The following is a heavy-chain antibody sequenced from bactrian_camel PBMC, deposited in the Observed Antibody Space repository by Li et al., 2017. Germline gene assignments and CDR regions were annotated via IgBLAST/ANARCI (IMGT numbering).Heavy chain of an antibody. CDR3: AAENCIFRRRKSRLANDYNY. D-gene: IGHD7*01. Sequence: QLVESGGGSVQAGGSLRLSCVGSEYTYNSYCMGWFRQAPGKEREEVASLDSLGSTTYADSVKGRFTISKDNAKNTLYLQMNSLKPEDTAMYYCAAENCIFRRRKSRLANDYNYWGQGTQVTVS. CDR2: LDSLGST. V-gene: IGHV3S55*01. J-gene: IGHJ4*01. CDR1: EYTYNSYC.